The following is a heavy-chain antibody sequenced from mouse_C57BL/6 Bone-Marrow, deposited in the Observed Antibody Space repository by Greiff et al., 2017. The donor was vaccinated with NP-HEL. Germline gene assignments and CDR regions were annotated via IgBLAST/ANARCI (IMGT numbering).Heavy chain of an antibody. V-gene: IGHV5-6*02. D-gene: IGHD2-3*01. J-gene: IGHJ1*03. CDR1: GFTFSSYG. CDR2: ISSGGSYP. CDR3: ARHRGVYDGYYGGYFDV. Sequence: EVKLVESGGDLVKPGGSLKLSCAASGFTFSSYGMSWVRQTPDKRLEWVATISSGGSYPYYPDSVKGRFTISRDNAKNTLYLQMSSLKSEDTAMYYCARHRGVYDGYYGGYFDVWGTGTTVTVSS.